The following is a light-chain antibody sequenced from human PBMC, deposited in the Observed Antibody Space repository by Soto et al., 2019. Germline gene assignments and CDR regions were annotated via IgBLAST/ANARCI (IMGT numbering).Light chain of an antibody. J-gene: IGKJ5*01. Sequence: ILVAKSACTLSLSPGERATLSCKASQTSGINFLAWYQHKPGQAPRLLIYASSNRATGIPDRFSGSASRPDFTLTISRLEPEDFAVYYCHLYGISPQFGQGTRLEIK. V-gene: IGKV3-20*01. CDR3: HLYGISPQ. CDR2: ASS. CDR1: QTSGINF.